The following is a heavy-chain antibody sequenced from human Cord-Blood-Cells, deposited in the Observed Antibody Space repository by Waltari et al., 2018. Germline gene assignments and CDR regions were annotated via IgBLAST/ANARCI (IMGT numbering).Heavy chain of an antibody. J-gene: IGHJ5*02. D-gene: IGHD6-13*01. Sequence: QVQLVQSGAEVKKPGASVKVSCKASGYTFTSYDINCVRQSTGQGLEWMGWINPNSGNTGYAQKFQGRVTMTRNTSISTAYMELSSLRSEDTAVYYCAREPRRIAAARFDPWGQGTLVTVSS. CDR1: GYTFTSYD. CDR2: INPNSGNT. V-gene: IGHV1-8*01. CDR3: AREPRRIAAARFDP.